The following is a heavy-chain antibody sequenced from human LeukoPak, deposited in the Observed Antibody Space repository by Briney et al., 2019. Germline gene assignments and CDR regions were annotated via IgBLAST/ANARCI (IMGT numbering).Heavy chain of an antibody. D-gene: IGHD4-23*01. J-gene: IGHJ3*02. CDR2: ISGSGGRI. Sequence: GGSLRLSCAASGFTFSSYSMSWVRQAPGKGLEWVSSISGSGGRIDYADSVKGRFTISRDNSKNTLYLQMNSLRAEDTAVYYCARGTYGGTGDNAFDIWGQGTMVTVSS. CDR1: GFTFSSYS. CDR3: ARGTYGGTGDNAFDI. V-gene: IGHV3-23*01.